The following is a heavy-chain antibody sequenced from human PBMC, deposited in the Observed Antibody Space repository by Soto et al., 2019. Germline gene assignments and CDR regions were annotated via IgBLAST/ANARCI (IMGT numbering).Heavy chain of an antibody. J-gene: IGHJ6*02. CDR3: ARPIAVAGQYGMDV. V-gene: IGHV5-51*01. Sequence: GESLKISCKGSGYSFTSYWIAWVRQMPGKGLEWMGIIYPDDSDTRYSPSSQGQVTISADKSISTAYLQWSSLKASDTAIYYCARPIAVAGQYGMDVWGQGTTVTVSS. CDR2: IYPDDSDT. D-gene: IGHD6-19*01. CDR1: GYSFTSYW.